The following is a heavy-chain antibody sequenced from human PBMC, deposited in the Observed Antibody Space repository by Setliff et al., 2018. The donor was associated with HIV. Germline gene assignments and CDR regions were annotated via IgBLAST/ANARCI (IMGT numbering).Heavy chain of an antibody. D-gene: IGHD5-18*01. CDR3: ARTRGYSLYYFDY. V-gene: IGHV4-59*01. J-gene: IGHJ4*02. Sequence: PSETLSLTCAVYGGSFSGYYWSWIRQPPGKGLEWIGYIYYTGSTTYNPSLKSRVTMSGDTSKNKVSLKLRSVSAADTAVYYCARTRGYSLYYFDYWGQGTLVTVSS. CDR1: GGSFSGYY. CDR2: IYYTGST.